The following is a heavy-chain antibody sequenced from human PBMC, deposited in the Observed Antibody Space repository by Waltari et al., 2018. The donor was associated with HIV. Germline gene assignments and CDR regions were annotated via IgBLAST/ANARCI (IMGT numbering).Heavy chain of an antibody. Sequence: EVQLVESGGGLVQPGGSLRLSCAGPGFSCSNSEMTWVRQAPGKGLEWISYISAGGTKYYADSVKGRFSISRDNAKNSLYLQMNSLRAEDTAVYYCAKAVGDTSGRYWGGDVWGQGTTVTVSS. D-gene: IGHD6-19*01. CDR3: AKAVGDTSGRYWGGDV. CDR1: GFSCSNSE. CDR2: ISAGGTK. V-gene: IGHV3-48*03. J-gene: IGHJ6*02.